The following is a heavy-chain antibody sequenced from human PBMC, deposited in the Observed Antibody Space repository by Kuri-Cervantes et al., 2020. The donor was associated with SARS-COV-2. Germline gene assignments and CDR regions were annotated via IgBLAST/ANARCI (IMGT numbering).Heavy chain of an antibody. D-gene: IGHD6-19*01. J-gene: IGHJ4*02. CDR2: IYSGGSST. Sequence: GESLKISCAASGFTFSSYAMSWVRQAPGKGLEWVSVIYSGGSSTYYADSVKGRFTISRDNSKNTLYLQMNSLRAEDTAVYYCAKGGLDNGWGYWGQGTLVTVSS. CDR1: GFTFSSYA. V-gene: IGHV3-23*03. CDR3: AKGGLDNGWGY.